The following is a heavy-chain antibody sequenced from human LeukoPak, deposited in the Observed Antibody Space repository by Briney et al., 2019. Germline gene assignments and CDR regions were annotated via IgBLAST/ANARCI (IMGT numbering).Heavy chain of an antibody. CDR1: GYTFTSYA. V-gene: IGHV1-3*01. Sequence: ASVKVSCKGYGYTFTSYAMHWVRQAPGQRLEWMGWINAGNGNTKYSQRFQGRVTITRDTSASTAYMELSSLRSEDTAVYYCARTGRAYSSSWFSWFDPWGQGTLVTVSS. CDR3: ARTGRAYSSSWFSWFDP. CDR2: INAGNGNT. J-gene: IGHJ5*02. D-gene: IGHD6-13*01.